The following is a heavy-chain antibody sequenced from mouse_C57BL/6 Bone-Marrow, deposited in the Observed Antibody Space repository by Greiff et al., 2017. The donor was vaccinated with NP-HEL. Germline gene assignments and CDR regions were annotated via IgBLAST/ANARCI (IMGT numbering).Heavy chain of an antibody. V-gene: IGHV5-9-1*02. J-gene: IGHJ3*01. CDR2: ISSGGDYI. Sequence: EVKLVESGEGLVKPGGSLKLSCAASGFTFSSYAMSWVRQTPGKRLEWVAYISSGGDYIYYADTVKGRFTISRDNARNTLYLQMSSLKSEDTAMYYCTREEGLREVFAYWGQGTLVTVSA. CDR3: TREEGLREVFAY. D-gene: IGHD2-4*01. CDR1: GFTFSSYA.